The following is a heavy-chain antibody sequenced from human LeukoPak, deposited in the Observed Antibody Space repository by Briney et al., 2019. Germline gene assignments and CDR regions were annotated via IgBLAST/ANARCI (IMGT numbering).Heavy chain of an antibody. J-gene: IGHJ6*02. CDR2: AYYTGEI. CDR3: GRHVSNGWDYHYGLDV. Sequence: PSETLSLTCTISGGSVASTGCYWGWIRQPPGKGLEWIGSAYYTGEIYSTPSPKSRLTISVDTSKNQFALTLTSVTAADTAVYYCGRHVSNGWDYHYGLDVWGQGTTVTVSS. V-gene: IGHV4-39*01. D-gene: IGHD6-19*01. CDR1: GGSVASTGCY.